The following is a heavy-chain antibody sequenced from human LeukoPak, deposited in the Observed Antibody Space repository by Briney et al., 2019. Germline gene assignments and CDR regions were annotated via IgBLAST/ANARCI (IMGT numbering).Heavy chain of an antibody. Sequence: GVSLRLSCAASGFTFSSYSMNWVRQAPGKGLEWVSSISSSSSYIYYADSVKGRFTISRDNAKNSLYLQMNSLRAEDTAVYYCARSVAVRGVIIGPLDYWGQGTLVTVSS. CDR3: ARSVAVRGVIIGPLDY. V-gene: IGHV3-21*01. CDR2: ISSSSSYI. CDR1: GFTFSSYS. J-gene: IGHJ4*02. D-gene: IGHD3-10*01.